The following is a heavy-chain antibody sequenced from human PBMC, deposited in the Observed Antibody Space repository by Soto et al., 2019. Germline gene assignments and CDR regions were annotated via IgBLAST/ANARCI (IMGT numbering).Heavy chain of an antibody. J-gene: IGHJ6*02. D-gene: IGHD3-10*01. Sequence: ASETLSLTCAVNGGSFREYYWSWLRQPPGKGLEWIGEINQSGTTHYNPSLKRRINISLDTSKNQFSLNLTSVTAADTATYYCARDIITVIGGEIYYYFGMDVWGQGTTVTVSS. CDR3: ARDIITVIGGEIYYYFGMDV. V-gene: IGHV4-34*01. CDR1: GGSFREYY. CDR2: INQSGTT.